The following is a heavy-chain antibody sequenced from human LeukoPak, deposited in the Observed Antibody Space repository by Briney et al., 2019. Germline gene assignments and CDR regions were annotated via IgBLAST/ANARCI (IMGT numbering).Heavy chain of an antibody. CDR2: ISSSGSTI. CDR3: AKDARSGWNLDY. Sequence: GGSLRLSCAASGFTFSDYYMSWIRQAPGKGLEWVSYISSSGSTIYYADSVKGRFTISRDNSKNTLYLQMNSLRAEDTAVYYCAKDARSGWNLDYWGQGTLVTVSS. CDR1: GFTFSDYY. J-gene: IGHJ4*02. D-gene: IGHD6-19*01. V-gene: IGHV3-11*01.